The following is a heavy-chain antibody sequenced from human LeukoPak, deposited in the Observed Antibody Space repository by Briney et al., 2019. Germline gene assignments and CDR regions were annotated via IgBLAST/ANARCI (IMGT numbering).Heavy chain of an antibody. CDR3: ARVVYSHYWPEGMDV. Sequence: SETLSLTCTVSGDSISSYYWSWIRQPPGKGLEGIGYIYNSETTNYNPSLESRVTISEDTSKNQFSLMLTSVTAADTAVYYCARVVYSHYWPEGMDVWGQGTTVTVSS. CDR2: IYNSETT. J-gene: IGHJ6*02. CDR1: GDSISSYY. V-gene: IGHV4-59*01. D-gene: IGHD4-11*01.